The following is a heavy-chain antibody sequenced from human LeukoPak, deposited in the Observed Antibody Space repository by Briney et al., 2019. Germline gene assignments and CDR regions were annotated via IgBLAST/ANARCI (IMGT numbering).Heavy chain of an antibody. CDR1: GGSISSYY. V-gene: IGHV4-59*01. D-gene: IGHD2-2*01. CDR3: ARVGGYCSSTSCYYYGMDV. Sequence: PSETLSLTCTVSGGSISSYYWSWTRQPPGKGLEWIGYIYYSGSTNYNPSLKSRVTISVDTSKNQFSLKLSSVTAADTAVYYCARVGGYCSSTSCYYYGMDVWGKGTTVTVSS. J-gene: IGHJ6*04. CDR2: IYYSGST.